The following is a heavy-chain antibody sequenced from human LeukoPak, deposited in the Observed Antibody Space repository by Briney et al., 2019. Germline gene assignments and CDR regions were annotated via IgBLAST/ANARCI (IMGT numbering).Heavy chain of an antibody. V-gene: IGHV3-23*01. D-gene: IGHD3-3*01. CDR2: VSGSGGST. CDR1: GFTFSSYA. Sequence: PGGSLRLSCAASGFTFSSYAMSWVRQAPWKGLEWVSAVSGSGGSTYYADSVKGRFTISRDNSKNTLYLQMNSLRAEDTAVYYCAKWARPVYYDFWSGYFDAFDIWGQGTMVTVSS. CDR3: AKWARPVYYDFWSGYFDAFDI. J-gene: IGHJ3*02.